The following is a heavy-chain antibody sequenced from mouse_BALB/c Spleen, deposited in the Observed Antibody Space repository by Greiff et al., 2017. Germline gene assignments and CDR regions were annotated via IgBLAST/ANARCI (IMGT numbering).Heavy chain of an antibody. CDR3: AREFPDGYFLMDY. Sequence: QVQLKESGPGLVAPSQSLSITCTVSGFSLTSYGVHWVRQPPGKGLEWLGVIWAGGSTNYNSALMSRLSISKDNSKSQVFLKMNSLQTDDTAMYYCAREFPDGYFLMDYWGQGTSVTVSS. D-gene: IGHD2-3*01. J-gene: IGHJ4*01. V-gene: IGHV2-9*02. CDR2: IWAGGST. CDR1: GFSLTSYG.